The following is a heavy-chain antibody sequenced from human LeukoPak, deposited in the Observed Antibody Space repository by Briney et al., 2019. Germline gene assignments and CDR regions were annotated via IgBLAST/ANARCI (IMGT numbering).Heavy chain of an antibody. V-gene: IGHV3-21*01. CDR2: ISSSSSYI. Sequence: GGSLRLSCAASGFTFSSYSMNWVRQAPGKGLEWVSSISSSSSYIYYADSVKGRFTISRDNAKNSLYLQMTSLRAEDTAVYYCARETAGWYYYYMDVWGKGTMVTVSS. CDR3: ARETAGWYYYYMDV. CDR1: GFTFSSYS. D-gene: IGHD2-15*01. J-gene: IGHJ6*03.